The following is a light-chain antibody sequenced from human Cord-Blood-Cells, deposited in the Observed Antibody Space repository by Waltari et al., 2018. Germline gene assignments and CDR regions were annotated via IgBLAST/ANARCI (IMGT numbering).Light chain of an antibody. V-gene: IGLV2-23*02. CDR1: SCHLARYNL. CDR2: EVS. Sequence: QSALTYHASVSESPGQSITISCTGTSCHLARYNLVSWYQQHPGKAPKLMIYEVSKRPSGVSNRFSGSKSGNTASLTISGLQAEDEADYYCCSYAGSSTLVFGGGTKLTVL. J-gene: IGLJ2*01. CDR3: CSYAGSSTLV.